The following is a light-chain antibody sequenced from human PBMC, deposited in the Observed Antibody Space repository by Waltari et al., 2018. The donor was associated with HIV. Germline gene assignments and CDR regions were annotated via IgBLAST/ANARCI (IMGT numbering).Light chain of an antibody. Sequence: SYELTQPPSVSVSPGQTARITCSGDSLPTPYVYWYQQRPGRAPVLVIYKDSERPSAIPERFSGSRSGTTVTLTISGVQADDEADYYCQSADSSGSSWVFGGGTKLTV. CDR1: SLPTPY. J-gene: IGLJ3*02. CDR3: QSADSSGSSWV. V-gene: IGLV3-25*03. CDR2: KDS.